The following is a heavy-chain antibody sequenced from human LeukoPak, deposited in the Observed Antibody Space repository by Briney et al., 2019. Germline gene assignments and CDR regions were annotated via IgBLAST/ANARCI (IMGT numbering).Heavy chain of an antibody. CDR3: AFYAGEKVVNYFDY. CDR1: GFSLSTSGVG. V-gene: IGHV2-5*02. D-gene: IGHD3-22*01. CDR2: IYWDDDK. J-gene: IGHJ4*02. Sequence: SGPTLVKPTQTLTLTCTFSGFSLSTSGVGVGWIRQPPGKALEWLALIYWDDDKRYSPSLKSRLTITKDTSKNQVVLTMTNMDPVDTATYYRAFYAGEKVVNYFDYWGRGTLVTVSS.